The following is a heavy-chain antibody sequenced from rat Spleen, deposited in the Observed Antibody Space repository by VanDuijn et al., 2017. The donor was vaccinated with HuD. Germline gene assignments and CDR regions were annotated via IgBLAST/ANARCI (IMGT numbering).Heavy chain of an antibody. Sequence: EVQLVESDGGLVQPGRSLKLSCAASGFTFSNYGMAWVRQTPTKGLEWVATISYDGGRNFYRDSVKGRFTISRDNAKSSLYLQMDSLRSEDTATYYCARRHYGYTDYFDYWGQGVMVTVSS. J-gene: IGHJ2*01. D-gene: IGHD1-9*01. CDR3: ARRHYGYTDYFDY. CDR2: ISYDGGRN. V-gene: IGHV5-29*01. CDR1: GFTFSNYG.